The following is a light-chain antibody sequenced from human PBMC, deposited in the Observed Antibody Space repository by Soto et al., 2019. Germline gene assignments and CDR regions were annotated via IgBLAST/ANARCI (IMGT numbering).Light chain of an antibody. Sequence: IQVTQSPSTLSASVGDRVTITCRASQGISSYLAWYQQKPGKAPKLLIYAASTLQSGVPSRFSGSGSGTDFTLTISCLQSEDFATYYCQQYYSYPFTFGPGTKVDIK. V-gene: IGKV1-8*01. CDR1: QGISSY. J-gene: IGKJ3*01. CDR3: QQYYSYPFT. CDR2: AAS.